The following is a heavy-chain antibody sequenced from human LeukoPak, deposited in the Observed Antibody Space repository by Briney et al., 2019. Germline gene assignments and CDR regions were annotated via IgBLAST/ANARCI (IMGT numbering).Heavy chain of an antibody. J-gene: IGHJ4*02. CDR1: GFTFSSYW. V-gene: IGHV3-7*01. Sequence: PGGSLRLSCAASGFTFSSYWMSWVRQAPGKGLEWVANIKQDGSEKYYVDSVKGRFTISRDNAKNSLYLQMNSLRAEDTAVYYCARDRRVVVNDYYFDYWGQGTLVTVSS. D-gene: IGHD3-22*01. CDR2: IKQDGSEK. CDR3: ARDRRVVVNDYYFDY.